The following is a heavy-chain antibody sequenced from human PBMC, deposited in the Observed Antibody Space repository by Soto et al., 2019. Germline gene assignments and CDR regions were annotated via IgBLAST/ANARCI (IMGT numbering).Heavy chain of an antibody. CDR3: TRDRDPFEY. CDR1: GFKFGDFG. CDR2: IRSNIYGGTT. V-gene: IGHV3-49*04. Sequence: VNLVESGGDLVQPGRSLRLSCTASGFKFGDFGLSWVRQAPGKGLEWISFIRSNIYGGTTDYAASVKGRFIISRDDSKGVVYLQMSNLTTEDTAVYYCTRDRDPFEYWGQGVLVTVSS. J-gene: IGHJ4*02.